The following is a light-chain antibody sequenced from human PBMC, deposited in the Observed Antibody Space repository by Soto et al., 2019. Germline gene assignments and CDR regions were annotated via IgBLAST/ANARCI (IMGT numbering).Light chain of an antibody. J-gene: IGKJ4*01. CDR3: QQYTNWSPLT. CDR2: GAS. CDR1: QSVSDN. Sequence: EIVMTQSPATLSVSPGERATLSCRASQSVSDNLAWYQQKPGQAPRLLIYGASTRATGIPARFSGSGSGTEFTLTISSLQAEEFAVYYCQQYTNWSPLTFGGGTKVDIK. V-gene: IGKV3-15*01.